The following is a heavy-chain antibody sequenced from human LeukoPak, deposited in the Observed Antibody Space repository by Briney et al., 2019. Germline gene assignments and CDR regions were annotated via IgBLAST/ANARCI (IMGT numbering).Heavy chain of an antibody. V-gene: IGHV3-53*05. CDR2: IYSGGST. Sequence: GGSLRLSCAASGFTVSSNYMSWVRQAPGKGLEWVSVIYSGGSTYYADSVKGRFTISRDNSKNTLYLQMNSLRAEDTAVYYCARDALTMVRGVIITWNWFDPWGQGTLVTVSS. CDR3: ARDALTMVRGVIITWNWFDP. J-gene: IGHJ5*02. CDR1: GFTVSSNY. D-gene: IGHD3-10*01.